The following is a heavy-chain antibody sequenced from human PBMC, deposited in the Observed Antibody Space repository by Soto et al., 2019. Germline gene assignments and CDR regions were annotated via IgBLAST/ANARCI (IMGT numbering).Heavy chain of an antibody. CDR1: GFTFSSYG. CDR3: ARHGCSSTSCYAYYYYYMDV. CDR2: IYPGDSDT. V-gene: IGHV5-51*01. J-gene: IGHJ6*03. D-gene: IGHD2-2*01. Sequence: GGSLRLSCAASGFTFSSYGMSWVRQMPGKGLEWMGIIYPGDSDTRYSPSFQGQVTISADKSISTAYLQWSSLKASDTAMYYCARHGCSSTSCYAYYYYYMDVWGKGTTVTVSS.